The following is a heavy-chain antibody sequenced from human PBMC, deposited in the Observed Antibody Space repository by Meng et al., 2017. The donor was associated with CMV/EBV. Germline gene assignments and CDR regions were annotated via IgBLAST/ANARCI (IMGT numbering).Heavy chain of an antibody. V-gene: IGHV3-21*01. D-gene: IGHD2-2*01. CDR3: ARDCSSTSCYSDNY. CDR1: GFTFSSYS. Sequence: GGFLRLSCAASGFTFSSYSMNWVRQAPGKGLEWVSSISSSSSYIYYADSVKGRFTISRDNAKNSLYLQMNSLRAEDTAVYYCARDCSSTSCYSDNYWGQGTLVTVSS. CDR2: ISSSSSYI. J-gene: IGHJ4*02.